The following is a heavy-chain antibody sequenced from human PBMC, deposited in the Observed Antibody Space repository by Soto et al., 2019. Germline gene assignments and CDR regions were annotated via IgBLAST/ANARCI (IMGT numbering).Heavy chain of an antibody. CDR2: MNPTSGNT. CDR3: ARSDGHTFNWLDS. V-gene: IGHV1-8*01. J-gene: IGHJ5*01. CDR1: GYTFTKYD. D-gene: IGHD2-2*02. Sequence: QVQLVQSGAEAKTPGASVKVSCKASGYTFTKYDMNWVRQAPGQGLEWMGWMNPTSGNTGYAQKFQGRLTMTWDTAIGIAHMELSSLRNEDTAVYYCARSDGHTFNWLDSWGQGALVTVSA.